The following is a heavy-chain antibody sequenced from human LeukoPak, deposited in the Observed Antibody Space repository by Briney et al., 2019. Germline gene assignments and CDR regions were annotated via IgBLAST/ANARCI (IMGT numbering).Heavy chain of an antibody. J-gene: IGHJ4*02. CDR3: KTIGQ. V-gene: IGHV3-23*01. D-gene: IGHD5-24*01. CDR2: ISGSGVST. Sequence: PGGSLRLSCAASGFTFSSYAMSWVRQAPGKGLAWVSAISGSGVSTYYGDSVKGRFTISRDNSKNTLYLQMNSLKAEHTAVYYCKTIGQWGQGTLVTVSS. CDR1: GFTFSSYA.